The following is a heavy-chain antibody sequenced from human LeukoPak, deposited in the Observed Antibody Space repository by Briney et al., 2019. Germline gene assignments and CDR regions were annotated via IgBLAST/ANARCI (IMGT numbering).Heavy chain of an antibody. D-gene: IGHD6-19*01. CDR1: GGSFSGYY. CDR3: ARPDDQSIAVAGTFGY. CDR2: INHSGST. Sequence: SETLSLTCAVYGGSFSGYYWSWIRQPPGKGLEWIGEINHSGSTNYNPSLKSRVTISVDTSKNQFSLKLSSVTAADTAVYYCARPDDQSIAVAGTFGYWGQGTLVTVSS. V-gene: IGHV4-34*01. J-gene: IGHJ4*02.